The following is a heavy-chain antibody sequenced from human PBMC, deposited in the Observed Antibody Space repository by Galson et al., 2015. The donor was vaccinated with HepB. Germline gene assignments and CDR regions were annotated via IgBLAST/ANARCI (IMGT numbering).Heavy chain of an antibody. V-gene: IGHV3-30-3*01. Sequence: SLRLSCAASGFTFSSYAMHWVRQAPGKGLEWVAVISYDGSNKYYADSVKGRFTISRDNSKNTLYLQMNSLRAEDTAVYYCARDHGSGWYDGMDVWGQGTTVTVSS. D-gene: IGHD6-19*01. CDR1: GFTFSSYA. CDR2: ISYDGSNK. J-gene: IGHJ6*02. CDR3: ARDHGSGWYDGMDV.